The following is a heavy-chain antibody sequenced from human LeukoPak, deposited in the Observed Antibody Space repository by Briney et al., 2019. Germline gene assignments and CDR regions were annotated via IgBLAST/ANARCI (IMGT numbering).Heavy chain of an antibody. CDR2: ISSSGSTI. CDR3: ANGIRGVIY. J-gene: IGHJ4*02. Sequence: SGGSLRLSCAASGFTFSSYGMNWVRQAPGKGLEWVSYISSSGSTIYYADSVKGRFTISRDNAKNSLYLQMNSLRAEDTAVYYCANGIRGVIYWGQGTLVTVSS. V-gene: IGHV3-48*03. D-gene: IGHD3-10*01. CDR1: GFTFSSYG.